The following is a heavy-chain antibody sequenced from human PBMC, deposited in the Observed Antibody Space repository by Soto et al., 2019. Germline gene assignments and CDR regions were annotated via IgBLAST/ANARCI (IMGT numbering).Heavy chain of an antibody. CDR3: ARDGSTSWNSYDYHVMDV. J-gene: IGHJ6*02. Sequence: EVQLVQSGGGLVHPGGSLRLSCAASGFTFRTYWLSWVRQVPGKGLEWVANINQDGSEKNYMDSVKGRFTISRDNAKNSLYLQMSSLRAEDTALYYCARDGSTSWNSYDYHVMDVWGQGTMVTVSS. D-gene: IGHD3-16*01. V-gene: IGHV3-7*05. CDR1: GFTFRTYW. CDR2: INQDGSEK.